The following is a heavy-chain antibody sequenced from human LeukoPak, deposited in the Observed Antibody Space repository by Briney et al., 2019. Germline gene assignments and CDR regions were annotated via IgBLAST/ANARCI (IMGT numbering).Heavy chain of an antibody. Sequence: PGGSLRLSCAASGFTFSSYAMHWVRQAPGKGLEWVAVISYDGSNKYYADPVKGRFTISRDNSKNTLYLQMNSLRAEDTAVYYCARNQGSGSYRRNYFDYWGQGTLVTVSS. CDR3: ARNQGSGSYRRNYFDY. J-gene: IGHJ4*02. CDR1: GFTFSSYA. D-gene: IGHD1-26*01. CDR2: ISYDGSNK. V-gene: IGHV3-30*04.